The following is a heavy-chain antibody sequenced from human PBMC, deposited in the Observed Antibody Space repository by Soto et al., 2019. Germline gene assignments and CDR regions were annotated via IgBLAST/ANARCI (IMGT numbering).Heavy chain of an antibody. J-gene: IGHJ6*02. V-gene: IGHV1-69*01. Sequence: QVQLVQSGAEVKKPGSSVKVSCKASGGTFSSYAISWVRQAPGQGLALMGGIIPIFGTANYAQKFQGRVTITADESTSTAYMELSRLISEDTAVYYCARVVVPAAADPSDGMDVWGQGTTVTVSS. CDR3: ARVVVPAAADPSDGMDV. D-gene: IGHD2-2*01. CDR1: GGTFSSYA. CDR2: IIPIFGTA.